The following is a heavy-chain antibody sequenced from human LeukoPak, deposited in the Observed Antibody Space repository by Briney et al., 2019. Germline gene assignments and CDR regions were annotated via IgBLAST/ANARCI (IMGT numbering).Heavy chain of an antibody. CDR3: VTDANRILGARGTGY. D-gene: IGHD1-26*01. Sequence: GGSLRLSCAASGFTVSSHYMNRVRQAPGKGLEWVGLIKNKHEHQATDYAAPVRERFIITRDDSSSTLFLQMNSLKTEDTAVYYCVTDANRILGARGTGYWGQGILVTVSS. V-gene: IGHV3-15*07. CDR2: IKNKHEHQAT. CDR1: GFTVSSHY. J-gene: IGHJ4*02.